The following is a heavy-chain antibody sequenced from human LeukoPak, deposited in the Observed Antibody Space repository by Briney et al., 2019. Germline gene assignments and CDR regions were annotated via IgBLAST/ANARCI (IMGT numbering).Heavy chain of an antibody. CDR1: GFTFSSYA. Sequence: PGGSLRLSCAASGFTFSSYAMSWVRQAPGKGLEWVSAISGSGGSTYYADSVKGRFTISRDNSKNTLYLQMNSLRAEDTTVYYCATTLTIFGASTGWIDPWGQGTLVTVSS. J-gene: IGHJ5*02. CDR3: ATTLTIFGASTGWIDP. D-gene: IGHD3-3*01. CDR2: ISGSGGST. V-gene: IGHV3-23*01.